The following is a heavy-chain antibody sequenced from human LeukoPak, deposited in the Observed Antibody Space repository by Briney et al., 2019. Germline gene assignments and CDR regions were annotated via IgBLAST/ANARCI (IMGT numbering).Heavy chain of an antibody. J-gene: IGHJ5*02. V-gene: IGHV1-8*01. D-gene: IGHD6-19*01. CDR3: AREGRQQWPVGHNWFDP. CDR2: MNPNSGNT. CDR1: GYTFTSYD. Sequence: ASVKVSCKASGYTFTSYDINWVRQATGQGLEWMGWMNPNSGNTGYAQKFQGRVTMTRNTSISTAYMELSSLRSEDTAVYYCAREGRQQWPVGHNWFDPWGQGTLVTVSS.